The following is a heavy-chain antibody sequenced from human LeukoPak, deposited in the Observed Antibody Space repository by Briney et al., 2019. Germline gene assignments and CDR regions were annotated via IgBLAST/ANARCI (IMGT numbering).Heavy chain of an antibody. V-gene: IGHV3-74*01. CDR2: INPDGSRI. Sequence: PGGSLRLSCAASGFTLSNYWMHWVRQAPGKGPVWDSRINPDGSRIDYAESVRGRFTIPRDSAKNTLYLQMNSLRAEDTAVYYCSRDFVGADDYWGQGTLVTVSS. CDR3: SRDFVGADDY. J-gene: IGHJ4*02. CDR1: GFTLSNYW. D-gene: IGHD1-26*01.